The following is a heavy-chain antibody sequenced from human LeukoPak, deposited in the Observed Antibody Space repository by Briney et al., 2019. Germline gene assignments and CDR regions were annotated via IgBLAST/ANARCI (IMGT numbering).Heavy chain of an antibody. CDR2: ISGTSGNT. V-gene: IGHV3-23*01. Sequence: TGGSLRLSCAASGFTFSSYGMHWVRQAPGRGLEWVSSISGTSGNTYYADSVKGRFTISRDNSKNTLYLQMNSLRAEDTAVYYCARGPSGYHNTGGQGTLVTVSS. D-gene: IGHD5-12*01. J-gene: IGHJ4*02. CDR1: GFTFSSYG. CDR3: ARGPSGYHNT.